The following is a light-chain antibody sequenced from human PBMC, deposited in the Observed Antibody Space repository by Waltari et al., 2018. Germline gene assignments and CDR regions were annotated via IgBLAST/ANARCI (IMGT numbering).Light chain of an antibody. CDR2: WAS. CDR3: QQYSTSPPT. CDR1: QRVLDRSNSKNS. J-gene: IGKJ3*01. Sequence: DIVMTQSPDSLAVSLGERASINCKSSQRVLDRSNSKNSLAWYQQKPGQRPKLLIYWASTRKSGVPDRFSGSGSGTDFTLIINSLQAEDVAVYFCQQYSTSPPTFGPGTRVDL. V-gene: IGKV4-1*01.